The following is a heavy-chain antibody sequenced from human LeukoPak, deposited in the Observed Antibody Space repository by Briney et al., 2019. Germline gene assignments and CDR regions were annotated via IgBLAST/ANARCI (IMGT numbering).Heavy chain of an antibody. D-gene: IGHD6-19*01. CDR3: AKASPLYSSGWYGPNDY. CDR2: IKQDGSEK. V-gene: IGHV3-7*03. J-gene: IGHJ4*02. CDR1: GFTFSRYW. Sequence: GGSLRLSCAASGFTFSRYWMSWVRQAPGKGLEWVANIKQDGSEKYYVDSVKGRFTISRDNAKNSLYLQMNSLRAEDTALYYCAKASPLYSSGWYGPNDYWGQGTLVTVSS.